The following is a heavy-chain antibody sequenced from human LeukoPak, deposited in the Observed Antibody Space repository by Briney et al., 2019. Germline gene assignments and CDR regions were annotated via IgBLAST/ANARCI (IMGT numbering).Heavy chain of an antibody. CDR1: GYTFTGYY. CDR2: INPNSGGT. CDR3: ARLFWSGHSPKPYFQH. J-gene: IGHJ1*01. Sequence: ASVKVSCKASGYTFTGYYMHWVRQAPGQGLEWMGWINPNSGGTNYAQKFQGRVTMTRDTSISTAYMELSRLRSDDTAVYYCARLFWSGHSPKPYFQHWGQGTLVTVSS. D-gene: IGHD3-3*01. V-gene: IGHV1-2*02.